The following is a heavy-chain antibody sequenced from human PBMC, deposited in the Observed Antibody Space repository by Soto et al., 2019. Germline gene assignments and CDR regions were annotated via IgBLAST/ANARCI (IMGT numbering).Heavy chain of an antibody. J-gene: IGHJ5*02. V-gene: IGHV2-5*02. CDR2: IYWDDDN. CDR3: AHYVSASPAGWFDP. D-gene: IGHD3-10*01. Sequence: QITLKESGPALVKPTQTLTLTCTFSGFSLSTSGEAVGWIRQPPGEDLEWLALIYWDDDNRYNPTLKTSLTITKDTAKNQVVLKLTNMDHVDTATYYCAHYVSASPAGWFDPWGQGVLVTVSS. CDR1: GFSLSTSGEA.